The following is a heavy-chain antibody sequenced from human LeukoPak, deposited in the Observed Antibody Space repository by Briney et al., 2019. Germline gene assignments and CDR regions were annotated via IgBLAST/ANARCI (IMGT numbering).Heavy chain of an antibody. CDR2: INPNNGAT. Sequence: GASVRVSCKASGCTFSGYYIHWVRQAPGQGLEWMGWINPNNGATNYAQKFQGGVTMTRDTSITTFYMEVSSLTSDDTAVFYCARYNWNDVVSALDSWGQGTLVTVSS. D-gene: IGHD1-1*01. CDR1: GCTFSGYY. V-gene: IGHV1-2*02. CDR3: ARYNWNDVVSALDS. J-gene: IGHJ4*02.